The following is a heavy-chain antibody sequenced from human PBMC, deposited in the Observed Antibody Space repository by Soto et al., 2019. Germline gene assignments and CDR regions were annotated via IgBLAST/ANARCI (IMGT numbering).Heavy chain of an antibody. Sequence: QITLKESGPTLVKPTQTLTLTCSFSGFSLSTTGVGVGWIRQSPGKALEWLAIIYWDNDKRYSPSLKSRVTITKETSKNPVVLTVTNMDPVDTGTYYCARSLWFGELHWGQGALVTVSS. CDR2: IYWDNDK. V-gene: IGHV2-5*02. CDR3: ARSLWFGELH. J-gene: IGHJ4*02. D-gene: IGHD3-10*01. CDR1: GFSLSTTGVG.